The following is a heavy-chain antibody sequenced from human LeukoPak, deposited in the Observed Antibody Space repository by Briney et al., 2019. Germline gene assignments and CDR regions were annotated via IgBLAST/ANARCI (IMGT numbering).Heavy chain of an antibody. J-gene: IGHJ3*02. Sequence: GRSLRLSCAASGFTFSSYATHWVRQAPGKGLEWVAVISYDGSNKYYADSVKGRFTISRDNSKNTLYLQMNSLRAEDTAVYYCARDSIAAAGTNAFDIWGQGTMVTVSS. D-gene: IGHD6-13*01. CDR2: ISYDGSNK. CDR1: GFTFSSYA. V-gene: IGHV3-30*04. CDR3: ARDSIAAAGTNAFDI.